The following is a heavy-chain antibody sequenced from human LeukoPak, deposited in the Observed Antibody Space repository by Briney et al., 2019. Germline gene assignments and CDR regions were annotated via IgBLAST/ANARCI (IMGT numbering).Heavy chain of an antibody. CDR2: ISYDGSNK. V-gene: IGHV3-30*18. D-gene: IGHD4-23*01. CDR3: AKDPWAGGNAFPDY. J-gene: IGHJ4*02. CDR1: GFTFSSYG. Sequence: GGSLRLSCAASGFTFSSYGMHWVRQAPGKGLEWVAVISYDGSNKYYADSVKGRFTISRDNSKNTLNLQMNSLRAEDTAVYYCAKDPWAGGNAFPDYWGQGTLVTVSS.